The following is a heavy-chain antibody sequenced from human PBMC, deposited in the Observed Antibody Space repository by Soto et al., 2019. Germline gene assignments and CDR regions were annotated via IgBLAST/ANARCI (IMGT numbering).Heavy chain of an antibody. J-gene: IGHJ6*02. D-gene: IGHD2-8*01. CDR3: ARRTWGMDV. CDR1: SGSIRSSNW. V-gene: IGHV4-4*02. Sequence: PSETLSLTCAVSSGSIRSSNWWCWVRQSPGKGLEWIGEIFHNGNTYYNPSLNSRVTISVDTSKNQFSLNLRSVTAADTAVYYCARRTWGMDVWGQGTTVTVSS. CDR2: IFHNGNT.